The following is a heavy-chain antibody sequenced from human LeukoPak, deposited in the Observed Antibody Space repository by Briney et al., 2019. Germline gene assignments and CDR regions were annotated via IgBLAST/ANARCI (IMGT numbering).Heavy chain of an antibody. V-gene: IGHV4-39*01. CDR3: GRRAHIDRPF. CDR2: IYYDGST. Sequence: PSETLSLTCTVCGDSDDSIKSSSYYWAWIRLPPGKGLEWVGSIYYDGSTYYNPPLRGRVTISVDTSKSQFSVRLNSVTAADTPMYYCGRRAHIDRPFWAQGTAVTVSS. CDR1: GDSDDSIKSSSYY. J-gene: IGHJ4*02.